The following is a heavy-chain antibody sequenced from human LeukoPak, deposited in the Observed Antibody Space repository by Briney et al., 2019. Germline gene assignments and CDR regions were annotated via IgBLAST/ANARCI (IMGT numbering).Heavy chain of an antibody. CDR2: ISAYNGNT. J-gene: IGHJ6*03. CDR3: ARDAPTTVTTEGYMDV. V-gene: IGHV1-18*01. D-gene: IGHD4-17*01. CDR1: GYTFTSYG. Sequence: ASVKVSCKASGYTFTSYGISWVRQAPGQGLEWMGWISAYNGNTNYAQKLQGRVTMTTDTSTSTAYMELRSLRSEDTAVYYCARDAPTTVTTEGYMDVWGKGTTVTISS.